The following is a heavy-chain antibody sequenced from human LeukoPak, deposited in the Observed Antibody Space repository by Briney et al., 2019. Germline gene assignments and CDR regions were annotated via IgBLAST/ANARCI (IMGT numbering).Heavy chain of an antibody. Sequence: GESLKISCKGSGYSFTSYWIGWVRQMPGKGLEWMGIIYPGDSDTRYSPSFQGQVTISADKSISTAYLQWSSLKASDTAMYYCARGYCSSTSCYAGLDYWGQGTLVTVSS. J-gene: IGHJ4*02. CDR1: GYSFTSYW. CDR3: ARGYCSSTSCYAGLDY. D-gene: IGHD2-2*01. V-gene: IGHV5-51*01. CDR2: IYPGDSDT.